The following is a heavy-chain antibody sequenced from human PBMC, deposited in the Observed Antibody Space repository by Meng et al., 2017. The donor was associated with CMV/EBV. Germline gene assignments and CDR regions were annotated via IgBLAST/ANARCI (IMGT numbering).Heavy chain of an antibody. D-gene: IGHD2-2*01. V-gene: IGHV3-23*01. Sequence: GESLKISCAASGFTFSSYAMSWVRQAPGKGLELVSAISGSGGSTYYADSVKGRFTITRDNSKNTLYLQMNSLRAEDTAVYYCAKDRGKSPDDNCSSTSCYYYYYSMDVWGQGTTVTVSS. J-gene: IGHJ6*02. CDR1: GFTFSSYA. CDR2: ISGSGGST. CDR3: AKDRGKSPDDNCSSTSCYYYYYSMDV.